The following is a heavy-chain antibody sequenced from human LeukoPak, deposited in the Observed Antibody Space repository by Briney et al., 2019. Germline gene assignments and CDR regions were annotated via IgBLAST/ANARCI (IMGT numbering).Heavy chain of an antibody. CDR1: GFTFSSYA. J-gene: IGHJ4*02. Sequence: PGGSLRLSCAASGFTFSSYAMHWVRQAPGKGLEWVAVISYDGSNKYYADSVKGRFTISRDNSKNTLYLQMNSLRAEDTAVYYCARQPLWFGELPYYFDYWGQGTLVTVSS. D-gene: IGHD3-10*01. CDR2: ISYDGSNK. CDR3: ARQPLWFGELPYYFDY. V-gene: IGHV3-30*04.